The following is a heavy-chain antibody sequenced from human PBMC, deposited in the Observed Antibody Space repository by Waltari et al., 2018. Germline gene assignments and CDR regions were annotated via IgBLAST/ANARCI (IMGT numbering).Heavy chain of an antibody. CDR1: GFTFSSYG. V-gene: IGHV3-33*01. J-gene: IGHJ4*02. D-gene: IGHD3-3*01. Sequence: QVQLVESGGGVVQPGRSLRLSCAASGFTFSSYGMHWVRQAPGKGLEWVAVIWYDGSNKYYADSVKGRFTISRDNSKNTLYLQMNSLRAEDTAVYYCARDWAIFGVVRDFDYWGQGTLVTVSS. CDR3: ARDWAIFGVVRDFDY. CDR2: IWYDGSNK.